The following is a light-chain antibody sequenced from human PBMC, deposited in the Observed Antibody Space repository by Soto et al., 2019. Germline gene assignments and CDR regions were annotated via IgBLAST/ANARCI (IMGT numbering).Light chain of an antibody. CDR3: SSYEGLNPLI. J-gene: IGLJ2*01. CDR1: SSDVGSYNL. Sequence: QSALTQPASVSGSPGQSTTISCTGTSSDVGSYNLVSWYQQLPDKAPKLIIYEGNKRPSGVSNRFSGSKSGNTASLTISGHKAKDEDDYYCSSYEGLNPLIFGGGTKRT. V-gene: IGLV2-23*01. CDR2: EGN.